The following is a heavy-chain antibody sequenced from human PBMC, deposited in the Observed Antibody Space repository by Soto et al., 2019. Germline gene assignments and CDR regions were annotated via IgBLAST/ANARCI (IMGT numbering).Heavy chain of an antibody. CDR2: VYPSDSDV. CDR1: GYRFSSSW. J-gene: IGHJ5*02. D-gene: IGHD2-8*02. V-gene: IGHV5-51*01. Sequence: GESLKISCQGTGYRFSSSWIGWVRQKPGKGLEWLGNVYPSDSDVRYSPAFEGQVTISADNSINTAYLQLLNLKASDTAMYYCARGYCTATICDPWFDPWGQGTLVTVSS. CDR3: ARGYCTATICDPWFDP.